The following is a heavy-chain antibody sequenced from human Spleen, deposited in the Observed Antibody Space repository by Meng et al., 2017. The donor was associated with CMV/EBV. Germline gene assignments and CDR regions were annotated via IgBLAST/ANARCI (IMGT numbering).Heavy chain of an antibody. CDR1: GYTFTGYY. CDR3: ERDDNWGPDY. CDR2: INPNTGVT. D-gene: IGHD7-27*01. V-gene: IGHV1-2*02. Sequence: ASLKISYKASGYTFTGYYIYWVRHAPAQGLEWMAWINPNTGVTNYAQNFVGSVTITRDKCIRTLYMELSGMRSDDTAMYYCERDDNWGPDYWGQGTLVTVSS. J-gene: IGHJ4*02.